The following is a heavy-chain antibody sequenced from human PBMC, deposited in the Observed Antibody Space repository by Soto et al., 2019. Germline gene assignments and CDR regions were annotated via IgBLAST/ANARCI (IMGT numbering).Heavy chain of an antibody. CDR3: ARAGDYDFWSGYSNDAFDI. V-gene: IGHV4-59*01. Sequence: PSETLSLTCTVSSGSMSCDYWNWIRQPPGKGLEWIGYIYYSGSTNYNPSLKSRVTISVDTSKNQFSLKLSSVTAADTAVYYCARAGDYDFWSGYSNDAFDIWGQGTMVTVSS. J-gene: IGHJ3*02. CDR2: IYYSGST. CDR1: SGSMSCDY. D-gene: IGHD3-3*01.